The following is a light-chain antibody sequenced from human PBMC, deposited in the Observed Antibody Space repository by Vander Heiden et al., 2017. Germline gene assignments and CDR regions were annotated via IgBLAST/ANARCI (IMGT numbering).Light chain of an antibody. CDR3: QQSYNTPRT. CDR2: AAS. CDR1: QTISTY. V-gene: IGKV1-39*01. Sequence: DIQMTQSPSSLSASVGDRVTITCRASQTISTYLNWYQQKPGKAPNLLIYAASSLQTGFPSRFSGSGSGTDFTLTISSLQSEDFATYYCQQSYNTPRTFGQGTKVEVK. J-gene: IGKJ1*01.